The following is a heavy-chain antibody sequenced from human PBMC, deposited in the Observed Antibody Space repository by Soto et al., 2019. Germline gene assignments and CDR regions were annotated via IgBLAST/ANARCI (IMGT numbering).Heavy chain of an antibody. CDR3: TTDSYSSIIVVRFDY. V-gene: IGHV3-15*07. J-gene: IGHJ4*01. CDR1: GFTFSNAW. Sequence: GGALRLPWAAFGFTFSNAWIKRVLQAPRKGLEWVGRIKSKTDGGTPDYAAPVKGRFAISRDDSKNMVYLQMNSLKTEDTGIYYCTTDSYSSIIVVRFDYWGHGTLVTVSS. CDR2: IKSKTDGGTP. D-gene: IGHD3-22*01.